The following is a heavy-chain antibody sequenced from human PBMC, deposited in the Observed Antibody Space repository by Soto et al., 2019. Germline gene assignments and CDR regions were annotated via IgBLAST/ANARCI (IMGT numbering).Heavy chain of an antibody. Sequence: SETLSLTCTVSGGSISDYYWTWIRQPPGKGLEWIGHAFYSGSTNYNPSLKSRVTMSVDMSKNQFSLNLSSVTAADTAVYYCARGGTTIMETRVDYWGQGTRVTVSS. CDR2: AFYSGST. CDR3: ARGGTTIMETRVDY. D-gene: IGHD3-16*01. V-gene: IGHV4-59*01. CDR1: GGSISDYY. J-gene: IGHJ4*02.